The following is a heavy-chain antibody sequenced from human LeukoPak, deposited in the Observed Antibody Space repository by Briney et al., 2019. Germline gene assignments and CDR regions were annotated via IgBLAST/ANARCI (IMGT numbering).Heavy chain of an antibody. J-gene: IGHJ4*02. V-gene: IGHV1-69*05. CDR2: IIPIFGTA. Sequence: SVKVSCKASGGTFSSYAISWVRQAPGQGLEWMGGIIPIFGTANYAQKFQGRVTITTDESTSTAYMELSSLRSEDTAVYYCARGYYYDSSGGTYYFDNWGQGTLVTVSS. CDR3: ARGYYYDSSGGTYYFDN. CDR1: GGTFSSYA. D-gene: IGHD3-22*01.